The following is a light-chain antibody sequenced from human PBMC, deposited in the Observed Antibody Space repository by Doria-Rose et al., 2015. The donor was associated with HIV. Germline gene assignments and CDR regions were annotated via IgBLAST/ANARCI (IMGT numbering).Light chain of an antibody. CDR1: Y. Sequence: YLHWLQPEPGTAPKLLIYAASLLQSGVPSRFSGSGSGTDFTLTISGLQPGDFATYYCQQTYSSPPWTFGQGTKVEMK. V-gene: IGKV1-39*01. CDR2: AAS. CDR3: QQTYSSPPWT. J-gene: IGKJ1*01.